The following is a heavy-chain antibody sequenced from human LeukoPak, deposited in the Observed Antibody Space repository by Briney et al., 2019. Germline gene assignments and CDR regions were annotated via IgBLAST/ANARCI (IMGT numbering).Heavy chain of an antibody. D-gene: IGHD3-22*01. Sequence: SETLSLTCTVSGGSISSSTYYWGWIRQPPGKGLEWIGSIYYSGNTYYKPSLKSRVTISVDTSKNQFSLKLSSVTAADTAVYYCARESYYYDSSGYDDAFDIWGQGTMVTVSS. CDR2: IYYSGNT. CDR3: ARESYYYDSSGYDDAFDI. CDR1: GGSISSSTYY. J-gene: IGHJ3*02. V-gene: IGHV4-39*07.